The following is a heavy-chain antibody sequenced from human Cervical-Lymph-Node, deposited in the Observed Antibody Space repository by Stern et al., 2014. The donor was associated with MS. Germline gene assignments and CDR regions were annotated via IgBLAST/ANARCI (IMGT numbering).Heavy chain of an antibody. CDR1: GASISNGGYY. D-gene: IGHD2-2*01. Sequence: QVQLQESGPGLVKPSQTLSLTCTVSGASISNGGYYWSWIRQHPGKGLAWIGYIYYSGSTYYNPSLQSRVTISGDTAKSHFSLRLSSVTAADTAVYYCVSYAPTTKSFDNWGQGTLVTVSS. CDR2: IYYSGST. V-gene: IGHV4-31*03. CDR3: VSYAPTTKSFDN. J-gene: IGHJ4*02.